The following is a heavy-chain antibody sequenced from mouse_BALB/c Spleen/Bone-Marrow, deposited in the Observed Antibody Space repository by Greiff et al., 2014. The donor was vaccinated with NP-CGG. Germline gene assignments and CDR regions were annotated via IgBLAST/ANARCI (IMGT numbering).Heavy chain of an antibody. CDR3: ARDYYGRSCGFDY. CDR2: INPYNGGT. J-gene: IGHJ3*01. Sequence: VQLQQSGPELVKPGASMKVSCKASGYSFTGYTMNWVKQSHGKNLEWIGLINPYNGGTSYNQKFKGKATLTVDKSSSTAYMDLLSLTSEDCAAYYCARDYYGRSCGFDYWGQGTLVTVSA. D-gene: IGHD1-1*01. CDR1: GYSFTGYT. V-gene: IGHV1-26*01.